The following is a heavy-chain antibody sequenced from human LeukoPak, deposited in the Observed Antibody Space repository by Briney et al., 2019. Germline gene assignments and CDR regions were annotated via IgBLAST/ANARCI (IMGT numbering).Heavy chain of an antibody. CDR2: ISGSGGST. CDR1: GFTFSSYA. V-gene: IGHV3-23*01. J-gene: IGHJ4*02. Sequence: GSLRLSCAASGFTFSSYAMSWVRQAPGKGLEWVSAISGSGGSTYYADSVKGRFTISRDNSKNTLYLQMNSLRAEDTAVYYCAKDKEGSSGYYYWGQGTLVTVSS. D-gene: IGHD3-22*01. CDR3: AKDKEGSSGYYY.